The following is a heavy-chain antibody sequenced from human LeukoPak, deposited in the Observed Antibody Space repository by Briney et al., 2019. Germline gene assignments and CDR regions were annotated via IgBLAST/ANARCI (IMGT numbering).Heavy chain of an antibody. J-gene: IGHJ6*02. V-gene: IGHV4-39*01. D-gene: IGHD2-2*02. CDR3: ASDCSSTSCYNYYGMDV. CDR1: GGSISSSSYY. CDR2: IYCSGST. Sequence: SETLSLTCTVSGGSISSSSYYWGWIRQPPGKWLEWIGSIYCSGSTYYNPSLKSRVTISVDTSKNQCSLKLSSVTAADTAVYYCASDCSSTSCYNYYGMDVWGQGTTVTVSS.